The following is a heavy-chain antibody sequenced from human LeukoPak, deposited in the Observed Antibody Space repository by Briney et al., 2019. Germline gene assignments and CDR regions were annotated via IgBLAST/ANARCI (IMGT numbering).Heavy chain of an antibody. D-gene: IGHD3-10*01. J-gene: IGHJ4*02. CDR3: ARGRFGEQKPGDY. CDR1: GFTFSSYA. Sequence: GGSLRLSCAASGFTFSSYAMHWVRQAPGKGLEYVPAISSNGGSTYYANSVKGRFTISRDNSKNTLYLQMGSLRAEDMAVYYCARGRFGEQKPGDYWGQGTLVTVSS. V-gene: IGHV3-64*01. CDR2: ISSNGGST.